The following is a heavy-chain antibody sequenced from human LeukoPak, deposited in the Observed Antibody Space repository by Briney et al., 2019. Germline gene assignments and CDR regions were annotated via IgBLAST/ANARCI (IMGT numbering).Heavy chain of an antibody. J-gene: IGHJ5*02. V-gene: IGHV4-34*01. D-gene: IGHD6-13*01. Sequence: SETLSLTCAVYGGSFSGYYWSWIRQPPGKGLEWIGEINHSGSTNSNPSLKSRVTISVDTSKNQFSLKLSSVTAADTAVYYCARVLAAGGNNWFDPWGQGTLVTVSS. CDR2: INHSGST. CDR1: GGSFSGYY. CDR3: ARVLAAGGNNWFDP.